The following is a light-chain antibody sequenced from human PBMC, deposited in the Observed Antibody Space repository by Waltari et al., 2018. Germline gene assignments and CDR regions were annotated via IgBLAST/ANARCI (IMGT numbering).Light chain of an antibody. CDR3: QQYDNLPYT. CDR2: DAS. V-gene: IGKV1-33*01. Sequence: IQMTQSTSSLSASVGARVTTTCQASQDISHYFNWYQQKPGKAPKLLIYDASNLETGVPSRFSGSGSGTDFTFTISSLQPEDIATYYCQQYDNLPYTFGQGTKLEIK. J-gene: IGKJ2*01. CDR1: QDISHY.